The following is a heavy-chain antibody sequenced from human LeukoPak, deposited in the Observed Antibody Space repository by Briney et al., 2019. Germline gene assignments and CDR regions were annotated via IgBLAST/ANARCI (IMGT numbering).Heavy chain of an antibody. CDR3: ARVLRYFVGDYYFDY. V-gene: IGHV1-69*01. J-gene: IGHJ4*02. D-gene: IGHD3-9*01. CDR1: GGTFSSYA. Sequence: SVTVSCKASGGTFSSYAISWVRQAPGQGLEWMGGIIPIFGTANYAQKFQGRVTITADESTSTAYMELSSLRSEDTAVYYCARVLRYFVGDYYFDYWGQGTLVTVSS. CDR2: IIPIFGTA.